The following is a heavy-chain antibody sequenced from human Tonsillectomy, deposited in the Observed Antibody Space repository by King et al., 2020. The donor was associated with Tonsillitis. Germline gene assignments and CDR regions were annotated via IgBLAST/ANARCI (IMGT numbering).Heavy chain of an antibody. V-gene: IGHV3-20*04. CDR1: GFTSDDYG. Sequence: VQLVESGGGVVRPGGSLRLSCAASGFTSDDYGMSWVRQAPGKGLEWVSGINWNGGSTGYADSVKGRFTISRDNAKNSLYLQMNSLRAEDTALYYCAREGTMVRGVITPYHYMDAWGKGTTVTVSS. CDR2: INWNGGST. CDR3: AREGTMVRGVITPYHYMDA. J-gene: IGHJ6*03. D-gene: IGHD3-10*01.